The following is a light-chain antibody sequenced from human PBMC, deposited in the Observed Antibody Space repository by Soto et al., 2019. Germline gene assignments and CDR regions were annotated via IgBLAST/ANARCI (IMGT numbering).Light chain of an antibody. V-gene: IGKV3-20*01. CDR2: AAS. J-gene: IGKJ1*01. Sequence: EIVLTQSPGTLSLSPGERATLSCRASQSVGSYLAWYQQKPGQAPRLLIYAASSRATGIPDRFSGSGSGTDFTLTVSRLEPEDFAVYYCQHYANSPWTFGQGTKVENK. CDR3: QHYANSPWT. CDR1: QSVGSY.